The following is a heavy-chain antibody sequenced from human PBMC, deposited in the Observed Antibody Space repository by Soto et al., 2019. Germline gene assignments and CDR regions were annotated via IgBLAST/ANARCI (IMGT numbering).Heavy chain of an antibody. Sequence: GGSLRLSCAASGFTFSSYGMHWVRQAPGKGLEWVAVIWYDGSNKYYADSVKGRFTISRDNSKNTLYLQMNSLRAEDTAVYYCARDPGRSGSSLHYYYYGMDVWGQGTTVTVSS. CDR1: GFTFSSYG. D-gene: IGHD6-13*01. CDR2: IWYDGSNK. V-gene: IGHV3-33*01. J-gene: IGHJ6*02. CDR3: ARDPGRSGSSLHYYYYGMDV.